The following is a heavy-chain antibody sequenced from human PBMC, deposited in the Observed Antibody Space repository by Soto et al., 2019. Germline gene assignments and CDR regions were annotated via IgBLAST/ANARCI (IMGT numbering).Heavy chain of an antibody. D-gene: IGHD5-12*01. J-gene: IGHJ4*02. Sequence: QVQLQESGPGLVKPSGTLSLTCAVSGDSISSDNWWSWVRQTPGKGLEWIGEIHHSGTMNYNPSLKSRVTISVDNSKNHFSLKLSSVTAADTAVYYCARFTLATSYFDLWGQGILVTVSS. CDR2: IHHSGTM. CDR1: GDSISSDNW. V-gene: IGHV4-4*02. CDR3: ARFTLATSYFDL.